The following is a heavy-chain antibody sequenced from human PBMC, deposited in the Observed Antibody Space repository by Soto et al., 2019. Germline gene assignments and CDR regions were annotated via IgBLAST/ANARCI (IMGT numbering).Heavy chain of an antibody. CDR2: ISYDGSNK. Sequence: QVQLVESGGGVVQPGRSLRLSCAPSGFTFSNYAMHWVRQAPGKGLEWVAVISYDGSNKYYADSVKGRFTISRDNXKXTXCLQMNSLRAEDTAVYYCARDKRDLRFVEWSYYFDYWGQGTLVTVSS. V-gene: IGHV3-30-3*01. CDR3: ARDKRDLRFVEWSYYFDY. D-gene: IGHD3-3*01. J-gene: IGHJ4*02. CDR1: GFTFSNYA.